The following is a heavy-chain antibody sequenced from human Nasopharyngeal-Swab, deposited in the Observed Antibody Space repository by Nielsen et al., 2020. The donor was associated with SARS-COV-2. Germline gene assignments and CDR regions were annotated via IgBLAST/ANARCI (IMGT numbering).Heavy chain of an antibody. CDR3: ATSAPLSTNSSSWNPLMGEAAFDI. J-gene: IGHJ3*02. D-gene: IGHD6-13*01. V-gene: IGHV1-69*13. CDR2: IIPIFGTA. Sequence: SVKVSCKASGGTFSSYAISWVRQAPGQGLEWMGGIIPIFGTANYAQKFQGRVTITADESTSTAYMELSSLRSEDTAVYYCATSAPLSTNSSSWNPLMGEAAFDIWGQGTTVTVSS. CDR1: GGTFSSYA.